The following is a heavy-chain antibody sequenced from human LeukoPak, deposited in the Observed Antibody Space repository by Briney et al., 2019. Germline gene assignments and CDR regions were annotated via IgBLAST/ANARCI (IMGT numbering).Heavy chain of an antibody. CDR2: INPNSGGT. CDR1: GYTFTGYY. D-gene: IGHD3-22*01. V-gene: IGHV1-2*02. CDR3: AKTDNKYDSRLLFN. Sequence: ASVKVSCKASGYTFTGYYIHWVRQAPGQGLEWMGWINPNSGGTNYARLFHGRVSMTRDTSITTAYMELSRLRSDDTAMYYCAKTDNKYDSRLLFNWGQGTQIIVSS. J-gene: IGHJ1*01.